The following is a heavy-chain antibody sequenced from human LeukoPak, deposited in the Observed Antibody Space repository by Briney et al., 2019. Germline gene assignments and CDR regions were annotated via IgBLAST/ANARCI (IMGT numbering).Heavy chain of an antibody. CDR1: GGAISGYY. Sequence: SETLSLTCTVSGGAISGYYWSWIRQPPGKGLEWIGYIYYSGSTNYNPSLKSRVTISVDTSKNQFSLKLSSVTAADTAVYYCARDSGSGTYYWGQGTLVTVSS. CDR3: ARDSGSGTYY. J-gene: IGHJ4*02. D-gene: IGHD6-19*01. CDR2: IYYSGST. V-gene: IGHV4-59*01.